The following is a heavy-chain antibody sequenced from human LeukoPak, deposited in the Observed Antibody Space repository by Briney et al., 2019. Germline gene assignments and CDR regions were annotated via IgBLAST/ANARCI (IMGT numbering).Heavy chain of an antibody. V-gene: IGHV3-15*01. J-gene: IGHJ3*02. Sequence: GGSLRLSCAGSGFTFSSAWMSWVRQAPGKGLEWVGRIKNNAADGTADYAAPVKGRFSISRDDSEHTLFLQMNSLKTEDTAVYYCVREGRDTSGWYGAFDIWGQGTMVTVSS. CDR2: IKNNAADGTA. D-gene: IGHD6-19*01. CDR1: GFTFSSAW. CDR3: VREGRDTSGWYGAFDI.